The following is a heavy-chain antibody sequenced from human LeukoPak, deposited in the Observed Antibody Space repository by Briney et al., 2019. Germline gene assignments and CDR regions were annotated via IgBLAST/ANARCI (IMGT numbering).Heavy chain of an antibody. CDR2: ISSIVGST. CDR1: GVTFSGYA. CDR3: VKDLGYSGYAFDY. J-gene: IGHJ4*02. D-gene: IGHD5-12*01. V-gene: IGHV3-64D*06. Sequence: GGSLRLSCSASGVTFSGYAMHWVCAAPGGGLGYVSAISSIVGSTYYADSVRGRFTISRDNSKNTLYLQMSSLRVEDTAVYYCVKDLGYSGYAFDYWGQGTLVTVSS.